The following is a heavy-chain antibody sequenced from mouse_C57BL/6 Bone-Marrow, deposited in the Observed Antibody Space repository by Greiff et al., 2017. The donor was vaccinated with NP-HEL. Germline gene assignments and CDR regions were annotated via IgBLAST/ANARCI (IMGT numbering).Heavy chain of an antibody. V-gene: IGHV2-5*01. Sequence: VQLQQSGPGLVQPSQSLSITCTVSGFSLTSYGVHWVRQSPGKGLEWLGVIWRGGSTDYNAAFMSRLSITKDNSKSQVFFKMNSLQADDTAIYYCAKRGLRQGNYYAMDYWGQGTSVTVSS. D-gene: IGHD2-4*01. CDR1: GFSLTSYG. J-gene: IGHJ4*01. CDR3: AKRGLRQGNYYAMDY. CDR2: IWRGGST.